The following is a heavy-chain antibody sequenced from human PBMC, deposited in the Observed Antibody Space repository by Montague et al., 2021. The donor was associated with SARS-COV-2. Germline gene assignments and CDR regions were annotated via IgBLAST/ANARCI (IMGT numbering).Heavy chain of an antibody. D-gene: IGHD4-17*01. CDR1: GFTFSSNC. Sequence: SLRLSCAASGFTFSSNCMHWVRQAPGKGLVWVSRINSTGSSTSYADSVKGRFTISRDNAKNTLYLQMNSLRAEDTAVYYCAKDRGTQYGDFPYEYWGQGTLVTVSS. J-gene: IGHJ4*02. CDR2: INSTGSST. CDR3: AKDRGTQYGDFPYEY. V-gene: IGHV3-74*01.